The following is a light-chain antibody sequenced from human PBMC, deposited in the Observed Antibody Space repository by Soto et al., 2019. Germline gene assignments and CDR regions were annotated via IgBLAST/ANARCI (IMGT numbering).Light chain of an antibody. CDR1: SGHSNYA. V-gene: IGLV4-69*01. Sequence: HPVLTQSPSASASLGASVKLTCTLSSGHSNYAIAWHQQQPEKGPRYLMKLNSDGSHSKGDGVPDRFSGSSSGAERYLTIPSRQSEDETDYYCQTWGPGTRVFGGGTKLTVL. CDR3: QTWGPGTRV. J-gene: IGLJ3*02. CDR2: LNSDGSH.